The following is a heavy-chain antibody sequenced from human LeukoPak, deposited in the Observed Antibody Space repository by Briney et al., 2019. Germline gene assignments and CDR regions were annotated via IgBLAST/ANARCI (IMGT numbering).Heavy chain of an antibody. J-gene: IGHJ1*01. D-gene: IGHD2-2*01. V-gene: IGHV3-21*01. CDR2: ISSSSSYI. Sequence: GGSLRLSCAASGFTFSSYSMTWVRQAPGKGLEWVSSISSSSSYIYYADSVKGRFTISRDNAKNSLYLQMNSLRAEDTAVYYCARDLVQLAHSGYFQHWGQGTLVTVSS. CDR1: GFTFSSYS. CDR3: ARDLVQLAHSGYFQH.